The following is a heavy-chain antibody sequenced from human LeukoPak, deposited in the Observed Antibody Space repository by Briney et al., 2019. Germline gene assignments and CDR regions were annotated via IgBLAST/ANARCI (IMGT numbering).Heavy chain of an antibody. D-gene: IGHD2-2*01. V-gene: IGHV1-2*02. J-gene: IGHJ5*02. Sequence: APVKVSCKASGYTFTGYYMHWVRQAPGQGLEWMGWINPKSGGTNYAQKFQGRVTMTRDTSISTAYMELSRLRSDDTAVYYCARVYCSSTSCYYYWFDPWGQGTLVTVSS. CDR1: GYTFTGYY. CDR3: ARVYCSSTSCYYYWFDP. CDR2: INPKSGGT.